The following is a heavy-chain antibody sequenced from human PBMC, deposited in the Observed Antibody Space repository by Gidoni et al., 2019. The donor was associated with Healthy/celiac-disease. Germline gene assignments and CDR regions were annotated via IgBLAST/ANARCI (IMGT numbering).Heavy chain of an antibody. CDR3: ARDGDYDSSGYLSDAFDI. Sequence: QVQLVESGGGVVQPGRSLRLAWSASGFTFRSYALPWVRQAPGKGLAWGAVISYDGSNKYYADSVKGRFTISRDNSKNTLYLQMNSLRAEDTAVYYCARDGDYDSSGYLSDAFDIWGQGTMVTVSS. V-gene: IGHV3-30-3*01. D-gene: IGHD3-22*01. J-gene: IGHJ3*02. CDR1: GFTFRSYA. CDR2: ISYDGSNK.